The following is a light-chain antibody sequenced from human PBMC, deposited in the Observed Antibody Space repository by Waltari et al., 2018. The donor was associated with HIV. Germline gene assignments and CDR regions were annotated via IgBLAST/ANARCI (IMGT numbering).Light chain of an antibody. Sequence: DIQMTQSPSTLSASVGDRVTITCRASQSISNWLAWYQQKPGKAPKLLIYKASSLESGVPSRFSGSGSGTEFTLTSSSLQPDDFATYYCQQYNNYWTFGQGTKVEIK. V-gene: IGKV1-5*03. CDR3: QQYNNYWT. CDR1: QSISNW. J-gene: IGKJ1*01. CDR2: KAS.